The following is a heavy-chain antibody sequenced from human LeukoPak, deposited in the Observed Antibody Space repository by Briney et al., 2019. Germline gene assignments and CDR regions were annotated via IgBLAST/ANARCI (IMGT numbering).Heavy chain of an antibody. CDR2: IYNSGST. D-gene: IGHD3-16*01. J-gene: IGHJ3*02. Sequence: SETLSLTCTVSGGSITGSSYYWGWIRLPPGKGLQWIGSIYNSGSTYYSPSLKSRVTISVDTSKNQFSLKLSSVTAADTAMYYCGRGDMIKTFDIWGQGTMVTVSS. CDR3: GRGDMIKTFDI. V-gene: IGHV4-39*07. CDR1: GGSITGSSYY.